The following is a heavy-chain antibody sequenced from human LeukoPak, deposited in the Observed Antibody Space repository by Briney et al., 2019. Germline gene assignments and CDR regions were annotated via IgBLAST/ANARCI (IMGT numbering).Heavy chain of an antibody. V-gene: IGHV3-48*01. D-gene: IGHD2-2*01. CDR3: ARDDGWRDIVVVPAAIGWFDP. Sequence: PGGSLRLSCAASGFTFSSYSMNWVRQAPGEGLEWVSYISSSSSTIYYADSVKGRFTISRDNAKNSLYLQMNSLRAEDTAVYYCARDDGWRDIVVVPAAIGWFDPWGQGTLVTVSS. CDR2: ISSSSSTI. CDR1: GFTFSSYS. J-gene: IGHJ5*02.